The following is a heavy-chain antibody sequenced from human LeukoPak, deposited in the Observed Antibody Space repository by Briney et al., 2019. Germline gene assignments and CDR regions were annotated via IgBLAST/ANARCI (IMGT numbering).Heavy chain of an antibody. J-gene: IGHJ4*02. CDR1: GGSISSNSYY. Sequence: SETLSLTCTVSGGSISSNSYYWGWIRQPPGKGLKWIGSIYHSGSTYYNPSLKSRVTISVDTSKNQFSLKLSSVTAADTAVYYCARVDYVWGSYRGWGQGTLVTVSS. V-gene: IGHV4-39*07. CDR3: ARVDYVWGSYRG. D-gene: IGHD3-16*02. CDR2: IYHSGST.